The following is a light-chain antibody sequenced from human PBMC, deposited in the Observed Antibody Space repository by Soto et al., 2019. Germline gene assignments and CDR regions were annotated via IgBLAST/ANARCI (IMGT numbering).Light chain of an antibody. CDR3: QQYSSWPRT. Sequence: EILLTQSPATLSVSPGETATLSCRASQNVLSDLAWYQQKPGQAPRLLVYGATTRATDAPAKFRGRGSGTEFSLTIRSLQSQHYAPYYCQQYSSWPRTFGQGTKVDI. V-gene: IGKV3-15*01. CDR2: GAT. J-gene: IGKJ1*01. CDR1: QNVLSD.